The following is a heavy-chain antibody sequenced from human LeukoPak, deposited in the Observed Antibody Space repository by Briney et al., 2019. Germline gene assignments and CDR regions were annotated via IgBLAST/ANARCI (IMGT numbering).Heavy chain of an antibody. V-gene: IGHV3-23*01. CDR3: AKHLYSVYFYAMDV. CDR2: ISGSDDSI. D-gene: IGHD2-8*01. CDR1: RFTFSNYA. Sequence: TGGSLRLSCAASRFTFSNYAMSWVRQAPGKGLEWVSSISGSDDSIYYADSVKGRFTISRDTSKNTLYLQMNSLGAEDTAVYYCAKHLYSVYFYAMDVWGQGTTVTVSS. J-gene: IGHJ6*02.